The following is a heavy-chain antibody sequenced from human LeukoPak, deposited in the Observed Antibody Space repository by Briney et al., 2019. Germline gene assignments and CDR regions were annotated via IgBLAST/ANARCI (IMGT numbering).Heavy chain of an antibody. CDR1: GYIFTTYY. Sequence: ASVKVSCKASGYIFTTYYMHWLRQAPGRGPEWMGIINPRGGSTDYAQKFQGRVTMTSDTSTSTVYMELKSLRSEDTAVYFCARVGATGATADNWGQGTLVTVPS. CDR3: ARVGATGATADN. V-gene: IGHV1-46*01. CDR2: INPRGGST. D-gene: IGHD2-21*02. J-gene: IGHJ4*02.